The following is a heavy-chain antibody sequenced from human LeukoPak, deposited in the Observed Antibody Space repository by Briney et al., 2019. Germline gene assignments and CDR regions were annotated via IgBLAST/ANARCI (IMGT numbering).Heavy chain of an antibody. CDR1: GFIFSNFA. V-gene: IGHV3-23*01. CDR3: AKDWGY. D-gene: IGHD7-27*01. CDR2: ITGSGGDT. Sequence: GGSLRLSCAASGFIFSNFAMGWVRQAPGKGLEWVSGITGSGGDTFYADSVKGRFTISRDNSKNTLYLQMNSLRAEDTAVYYCAKDWGYWGQGTLVTVSS. J-gene: IGHJ4*02.